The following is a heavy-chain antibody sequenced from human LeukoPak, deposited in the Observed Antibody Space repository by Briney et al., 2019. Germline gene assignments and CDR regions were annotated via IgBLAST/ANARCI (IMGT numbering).Heavy chain of an antibody. Sequence: GGSLRLSCAASGFTFSSYWMSWVRQAPGKGLEWVSSISGSGGTTYYADSVKGRFTISRDNSKNTLYLQMNSLRAEDTAVYYCAKGGYSYGYPLQYWGQGTLVTVSS. D-gene: IGHD5-18*01. CDR2: ISGSGGTT. J-gene: IGHJ4*02. CDR1: GFTFSSYW. CDR3: AKGGYSYGYPLQY. V-gene: IGHV3-23*01.